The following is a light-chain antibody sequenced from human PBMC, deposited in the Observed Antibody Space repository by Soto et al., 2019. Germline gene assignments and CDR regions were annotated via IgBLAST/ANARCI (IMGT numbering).Light chain of an antibody. J-gene: IGKJ1*01. Sequence: DIQMTQSPSSLSASVGDSVTISCRASQSISRYLNWYQQKPGKAPKLLIVSASTLQSGVPSRCSGRGPGTDFTLTISCLQSEDFATYDCQQYYSYPRTVGQGTKVDIK. CDR2: SAS. CDR3: QQYYSYPRT. CDR1: QSISRY. V-gene: IGKV1-39*01.